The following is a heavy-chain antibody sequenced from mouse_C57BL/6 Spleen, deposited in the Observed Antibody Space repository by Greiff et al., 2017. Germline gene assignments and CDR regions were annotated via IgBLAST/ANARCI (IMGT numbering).Heavy chain of an antibody. V-gene: IGHV1-31*01. Sequence: EVQLQQSGPELVRPGASVKISCKASGYSFTGSYMHWVKQSHGNILDWIGYIYPYNGVSSYNQKFKGKATLPVDKSSSPAYMELRILTSEDSSVYYCAKGTGTLYFDYWGQGTTLTVSS. CDR1: GYSFTGSY. CDR3: AKGTGTLYFDY. J-gene: IGHJ2*01. CDR2: IYPYNGVS. D-gene: IGHD4-1*01.